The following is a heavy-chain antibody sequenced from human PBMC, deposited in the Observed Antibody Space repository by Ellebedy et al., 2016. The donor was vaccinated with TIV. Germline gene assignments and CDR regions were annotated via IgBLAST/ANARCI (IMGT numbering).Heavy chain of an antibody. CDR2: IYNSGST. CDR3: ARVYGNCDY. J-gene: IGHJ4*02. V-gene: IGHV4-34*01. CDR1: GGSFSEYY. Sequence: MPSETLSLTCAVYGGSFSEYYWGWIRQPPGKGLEWIGSIYNSGSTYYNPSLKSRVTISLDTSKNQFSLKLSSVTAADTAVYYCARVYGNCDYWGQGTLVTVSS. D-gene: IGHD4-17*01.